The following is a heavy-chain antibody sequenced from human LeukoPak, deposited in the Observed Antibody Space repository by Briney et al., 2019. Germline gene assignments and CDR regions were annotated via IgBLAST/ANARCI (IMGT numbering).Heavy chain of an antibody. CDR1: GGSVSDYY. J-gene: IGHJ6*04. Sequence: PSETLSLTCTISGGSVSDYYWSWLRQSPGKGLEWIGYIYHTGSTNYNPSLKSRVTISVDTSKNQFSLKLSSVTAADTAVYYCASFPWTTMVRADPPLWGKGTTVTISS. CDR2: IYHTGST. D-gene: IGHD3-10*01. CDR3: ASFPWTTMVRADPPL. V-gene: IGHV4-59*02.